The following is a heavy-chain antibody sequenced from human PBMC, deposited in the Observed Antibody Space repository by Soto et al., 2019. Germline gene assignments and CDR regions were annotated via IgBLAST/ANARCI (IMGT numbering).Heavy chain of an antibody. J-gene: IGHJ5*02. D-gene: IGHD3-16*02. V-gene: IGHV1-2*02. CDR3: ARPERITFGGVIA. CDR2: INPNSDGT. Sequence: ASVKVSCKASGYTFTGYYMHWVRQAPGQGLEWMGWINPNSDGTNYAQKFQGRVTMTRDTSISTAYMELSRLRSDDTAVYYCARPERITFGGVIAWGQGTLVTVSS. CDR1: GYTFTGYY.